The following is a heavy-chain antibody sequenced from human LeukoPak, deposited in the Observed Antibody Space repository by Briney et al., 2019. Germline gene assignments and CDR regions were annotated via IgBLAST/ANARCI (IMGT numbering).Heavy chain of an antibody. CDR3: ARHQVSGRYLNWFDP. CDR2: INHSGST. Sequence: SETLSLTCAVYGGSFSGYYWSWIRQPPGKGLEWIGEINHSGSTNYNPSLKSRVTISVDTSKNQFSLKLSSVTAADTAVYYCARHQVSGRYLNWFDPWGQGTLVTVSS. D-gene: IGHD6-19*01. CDR1: GGSFSGYY. J-gene: IGHJ5*02. V-gene: IGHV4-34*01.